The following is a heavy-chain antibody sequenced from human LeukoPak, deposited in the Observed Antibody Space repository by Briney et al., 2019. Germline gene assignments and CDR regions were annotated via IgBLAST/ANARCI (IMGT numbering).Heavy chain of an antibody. CDR1: GFTFRNHG. J-gene: IGHJ4*02. Sequence: GGSLRLSCAASGFTFRNHGMHWVRQAPGKGLEWVAVIWYDGSDKFLGDSVKGRFTISRDNAKNTLYLQMNSLRAEDTAVYYCARDIASRRIDYWGQGTLVTVSS. D-gene: IGHD6-6*01. CDR3: ARDIASRRIDY. CDR2: IWYDGSDK. V-gene: IGHV3-33*01.